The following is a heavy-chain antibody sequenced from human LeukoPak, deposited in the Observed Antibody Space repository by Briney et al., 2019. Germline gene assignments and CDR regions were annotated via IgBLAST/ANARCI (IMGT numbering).Heavy chain of an antibody. CDR3: ARHIQIAFRVFRLGWIDP. Sequence: SETLSLTCTVSGGSISIRSYYWGWLRQAPGKGLEWIGNMEYTGSTYYNPSLNSRVTMSVDTSKNQLSLKLSSVTAADTAVYYCARHIQIAFRVFRLGWIDPWGQGTLVTVSS. J-gene: IGHJ5*02. CDR1: GGSISIRSYY. D-gene: IGHD3-3*02. V-gene: IGHV4-39*01. CDR2: MEYTGST.